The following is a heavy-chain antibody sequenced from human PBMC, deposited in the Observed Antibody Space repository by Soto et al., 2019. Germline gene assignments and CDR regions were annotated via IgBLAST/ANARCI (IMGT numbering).Heavy chain of an antibody. D-gene: IGHD1-26*01. V-gene: IGHV4-59*01. CDR3: ARGGLPGGNYDYFDY. Sequence: SETLSLTCTVSGGSISSYYWSWIRQPPGKRLEWIGYIVYSGSANYNPSLKSRVTISVDTSKNHFSLKLSSVTTADTAVYYCARGGLPGGNYDYFDYWGQGALVTVSS. CDR1: GGSISSYY. J-gene: IGHJ4*02. CDR2: IVYSGSA.